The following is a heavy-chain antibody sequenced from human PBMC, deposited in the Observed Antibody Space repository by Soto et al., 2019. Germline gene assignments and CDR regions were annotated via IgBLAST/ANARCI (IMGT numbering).Heavy chain of an antibody. D-gene: IGHD1-26*01. V-gene: IGHV5-51*01. CDR1: GYIFATSS. CDR3: APRSFFSPVSDP. CDR2: IYPGDSRT. Sequence: EPLKISCKASGYIFATSSIGCVRQMPGKGLEWMGVIYPGDSRTRYNPSFQGQITISADKSITTAYLQWASLKASDSAMYYCAPRSFFSPVSDPWGPGTLVTVSS. J-gene: IGHJ5*02.